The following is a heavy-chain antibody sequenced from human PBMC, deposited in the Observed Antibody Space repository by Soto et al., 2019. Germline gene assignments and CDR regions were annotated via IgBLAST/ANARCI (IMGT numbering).Heavy chain of an antibody. CDR2: ISTSGGYK. D-gene: IGHD1-26*01. CDR1: GVNFNTYS. V-gene: IGHV3-21*01. Sequence: GGTLRLSCTASGVNFNTYSMNWVRQAPGKGLEWVSFISTSGGYKYYADSVRGRFTISRDNAKKSEYLEMNSLTADDTAVYYCAGERSALPGARDAMDVWGQGTTVTVSS. J-gene: IGHJ6*02. CDR3: AGERSALPGARDAMDV.